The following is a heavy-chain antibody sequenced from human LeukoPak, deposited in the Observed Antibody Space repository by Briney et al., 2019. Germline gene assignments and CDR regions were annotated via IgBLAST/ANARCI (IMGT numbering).Heavy chain of an antibody. CDR1: GFTFSSYA. D-gene: IGHD6-13*01. V-gene: IGHV3-30*04. CDR2: ISYEGSNK. Sequence: GRSLRLSCAASGFTFSSYAMHWVRQAPGKGLEGVAVISYEGSNKYYADSVKGRFTISRDNSKNTLYLQMNSLRAEDTAVYYCATSPFAPGYSSSWYYYYGMDVWGKGTTVTVSS. CDR3: ATSPFAPGYSSSWYYYYGMDV. J-gene: IGHJ6*04.